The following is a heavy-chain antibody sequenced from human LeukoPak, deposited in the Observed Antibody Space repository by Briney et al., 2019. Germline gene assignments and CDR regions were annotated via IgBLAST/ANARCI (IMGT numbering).Heavy chain of an antibody. CDR1: GFTFSSYA. D-gene: IGHD3-10*01. CDR3: AKDLQSYGSGSYYPVYFDY. V-gene: IGHV3-23*01. CDR2: ISGSGGST. J-gene: IGHJ4*02. Sequence: GGSLRLSCAASGFTFSSYAMSWVRQAPGKGLEWVSAISGSGGSTYYADSVKGRFTISRDNSKNTLYLQMNSLRAEDTAVYYCAKDLQSYGSGSYYPVYFDYWGQGTLVTVSS.